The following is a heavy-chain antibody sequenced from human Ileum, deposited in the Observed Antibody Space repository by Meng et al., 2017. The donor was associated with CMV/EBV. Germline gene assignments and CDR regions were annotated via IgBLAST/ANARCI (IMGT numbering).Heavy chain of an antibody. Sequence: GGSLRLSCTASGFTFRTFAVHWVRQAPGKGLEWVAVMSDDGRTTYYGDSVKGRFTISRDNSKNTLYLQMSGLRPDDKAVYYCVRVLVAGFTMIITAPLGDWGQGTLVTVSS. CDR1: GFTFRTFA. V-gene: IGHV3-30*04. CDR3: VRVLVAGFTMIITAPLGD. D-gene: IGHD3-22*01. CDR2: MSDDGRTT. J-gene: IGHJ4*02.